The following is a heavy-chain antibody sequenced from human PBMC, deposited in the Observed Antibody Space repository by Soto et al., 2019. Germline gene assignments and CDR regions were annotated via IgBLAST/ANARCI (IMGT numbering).Heavy chain of an antibody. J-gene: IGHJ4*02. CDR3: ARAPSGSYPEFDY. D-gene: IGHD1-26*01. CDR1: GFTFSSYA. Sequence: PGGSLRLSCAASGFTFSSYAMSWVRQAPGKGLEWVGVITYDGSNQYYADSVKGRFTISRDNSRNMLFLQMNSLRPDDTAVYYCARAPSGSYPEFDYWGQGTLVTVSS. CDR2: ITYDGSNQ. V-gene: IGHV3-30-3*01.